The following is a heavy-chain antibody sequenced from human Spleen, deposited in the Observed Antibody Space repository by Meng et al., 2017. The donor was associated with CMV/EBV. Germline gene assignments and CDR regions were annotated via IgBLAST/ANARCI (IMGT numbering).Heavy chain of an antibody. CDR1: GFNFDDYG. Sequence: SCAASGFNFDDYGMSWVRQLPGKGLEWVSSINWNSGSINDADSVKGRFTISRDNAKSSLYLQMNSLRPEDTAVYYCARDLYWELLFDYWGQGTLVTVSS. J-gene: IGHJ4*02. CDR2: INWNSGSI. D-gene: IGHD1-26*01. V-gene: IGHV3-20*04. CDR3: ARDLYWELLFDY.